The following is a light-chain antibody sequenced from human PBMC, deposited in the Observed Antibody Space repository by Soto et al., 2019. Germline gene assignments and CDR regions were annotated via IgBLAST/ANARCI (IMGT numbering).Light chain of an antibody. CDR3: QQYNNWPPTWT. CDR1: QSVDGT. J-gene: IGKJ1*01. V-gene: IGKV3-15*01. CDR2: GAS. Sequence: EIVLTQSPGTLSLSPGERATLSCRASQSVDGTFFAWYQQKPGQAPSLLIYGASTRATGIPARFSGSGSGTEFTLTISSLQSEDFAVYYCQQYNNWPPTWTFGQGTKVDIK.